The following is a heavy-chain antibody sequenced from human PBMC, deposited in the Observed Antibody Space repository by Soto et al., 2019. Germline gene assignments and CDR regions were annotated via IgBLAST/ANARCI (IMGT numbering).Heavy chain of an antibody. D-gene: IGHD1-7*01. CDR2: ISASNGHT. J-gene: IGHJ6*02. CDR1: GYAFTSYG. V-gene: IGHV1-18*01. CDR3: AREVSWNYDPYYSYGMDV. Sequence: ASVKVSCKASGYAFTSYGISWVGQAPGQGLELMGWISASNGHTNYAQKLQGRVTMTTDTSTSTAYMELRSLRSDDTAVYYCAREVSWNYDPYYSYGMDVWG.